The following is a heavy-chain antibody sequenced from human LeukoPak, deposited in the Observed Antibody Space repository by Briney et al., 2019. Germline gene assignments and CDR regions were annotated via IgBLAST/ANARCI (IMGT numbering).Heavy chain of an antibody. V-gene: IGHV1-18*01. CDR3: AREMYYGMDV. CDR1: GYTYTNYG. Sequence: ASVKVSCKASGYTYTNYGISWVRQAPGQGLEWTGWISGYNGNTNYAQKLQGRVTMTTDTSTSTAYMELRSLRSDDTAVYYCAREMYYGMDVWGQGTTVTVSS. J-gene: IGHJ6*02. CDR2: ISGYNGNT.